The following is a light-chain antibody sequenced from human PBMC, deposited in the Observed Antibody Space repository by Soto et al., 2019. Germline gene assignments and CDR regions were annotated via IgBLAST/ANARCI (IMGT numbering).Light chain of an antibody. Sequence: DIQLTQSPSFLSASVGDRVTITCRASQGISSYLALYQQTPGKAPKLLIYASSTLQSGVPSRFSGSGSGTEFTLTTCSLQPQDFATYYCQQLNTFPVTFGQGTRM. V-gene: IGKV1-9*01. CDR3: QQLNTFPVT. CDR2: ASS. J-gene: IGKJ5*01. CDR1: QGISSY.